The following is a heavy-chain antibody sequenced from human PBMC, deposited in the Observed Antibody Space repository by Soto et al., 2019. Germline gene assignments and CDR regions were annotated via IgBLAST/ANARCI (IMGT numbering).Heavy chain of an antibody. CDR1: GGTFSSYT. CDR3: ARDTGFEGYGYFVY. J-gene: IGHJ4*02. D-gene: IGHD6-13*01. Sequence: QVQLVQSGAEVKKPGSSVKVSCKASGGTFSSYTISLVRQAPGQGLEWMGRIIPILGIANYAQKFQGRFTITADKSTSTAYMELSRLRSEDTAVYYCARDTGFEGYGYFVYWGQGTLVTVSS. CDR2: IIPILGIA. V-gene: IGHV1-69*08.